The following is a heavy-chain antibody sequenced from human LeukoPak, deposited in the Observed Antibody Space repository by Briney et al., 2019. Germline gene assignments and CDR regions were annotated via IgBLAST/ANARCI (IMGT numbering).Heavy chain of an antibody. D-gene: IGHD3-22*01. CDR2: ISDEGSNK. Sequence: GRSPSLSCAVSGLTLRSLAKQWASQAPGKGLEWVAVISDEGSNKYYPDSVKGRFTISRDNSKNTMYLQLNSLRVEDTAVYYCAQNISYDRSGPSPVSARLEIRVYYYYGMYVWGHGATFTVSS. J-gene: IGHJ6*02. CDR1: GLTLRSLA. V-gene: IGHV3-30-3*01. CDR3: AQNISYDRSGPSPVSARLEIRVYYYYGMYV.